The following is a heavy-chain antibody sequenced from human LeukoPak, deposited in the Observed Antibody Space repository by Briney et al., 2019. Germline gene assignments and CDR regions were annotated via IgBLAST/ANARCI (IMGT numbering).Heavy chain of an antibody. Sequence: GGSLRLSCAASGFAFSTYWMHWVRQAPGKGLVWVSRINSDGSITSYADSVKGRFTISRDNAKNTLYLQMNSLRAEDTAVYYCAKAVAVAYYFDFWGQGTLVTVSS. J-gene: IGHJ4*02. CDR2: INSDGSIT. D-gene: IGHD6-19*01. CDR1: GFAFSTYW. CDR3: AKAVAVAYYFDF. V-gene: IGHV3-74*01.